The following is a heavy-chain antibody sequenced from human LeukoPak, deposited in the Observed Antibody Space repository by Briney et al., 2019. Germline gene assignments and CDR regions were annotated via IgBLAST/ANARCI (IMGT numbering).Heavy chain of an antibody. Sequence: ASVKVSCKTSGYTFTDYYMHWVRQAPGQGLEWMGWINPSSGGTNYAQKFQGRVTMTRDTSISAAYMELSRLTCDDTAVYYCARGGRAAEYFQHWGQGTLVTVSS. CDR3: ARGGRAAEYFQH. V-gene: IGHV1-2*02. CDR2: INPSSGGT. CDR1: GYTFTDYY. D-gene: IGHD1-26*01. J-gene: IGHJ1*01.